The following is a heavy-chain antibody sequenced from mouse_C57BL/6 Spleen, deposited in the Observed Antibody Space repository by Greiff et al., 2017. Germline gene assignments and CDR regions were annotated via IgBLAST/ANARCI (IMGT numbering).Heavy chain of an antibody. CDR2: ISYSGST. CDR1: GYSITSDY. Sequence: EVKLEESGPGLAKPSQPLSLTCSVTGYSITSDYWNWIRKFPGNKLEYMGYISYSGSTYYNPSLKSRISITRDTSKNQYYLQLNAVTTEDTATYYCARGDGYDGGDFDYWGQGTTLTVSS. J-gene: IGHJ2*01. CDR3: ARGDGYDGGDFDY. V-gene: IGHV3-8*01. D-gene: IGHD2-2*01.